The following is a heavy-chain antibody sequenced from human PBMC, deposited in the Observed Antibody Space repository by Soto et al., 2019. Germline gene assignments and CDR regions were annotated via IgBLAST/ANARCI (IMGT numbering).Heavy chain of an antibody. CDR2: ISYDGINE. J-gene: IGHJ6*02. Sequence: QVQLVESGGGVVQPGRSVRLTCAASGFTFSSYAIHWDRQAPGEVLEWVAVISYDGINEYYADSVKGRFIISRDNSKNTLYLQVNSLRPEDTAVYYCARDRSYYYYYGMAVWGQGTTVTVSS. CDR1: GFTFSSYA. CDR3: ARDRSYYYYYGMAV. V-gene: IGHV3-30-3*01.